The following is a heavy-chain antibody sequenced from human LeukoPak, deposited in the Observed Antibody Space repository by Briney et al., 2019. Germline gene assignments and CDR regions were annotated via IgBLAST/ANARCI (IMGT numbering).Heavy chain of an antibody. J-gene: IGHJ5*02. V-gene: IGHV3-23*01. CDR3: AKELTSSINWFDP. CDR1: GFTFSSYS. D-gene: IGHD2-2*01. CDR2: FSGSGAST. Sequence: GGSLRLSCAASGFTFSSYSMNWVRQAPGKGLEWVSGFSGSGASTYYADSVKGRFTISRDNSKNTLYLQMNSLRAEDTAVYYCAKELTSSINWFDPWGQGTLVTVSS.